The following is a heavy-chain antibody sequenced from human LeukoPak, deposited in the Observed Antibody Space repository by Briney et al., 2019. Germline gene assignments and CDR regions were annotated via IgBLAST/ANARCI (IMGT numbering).Heavy chain of an antibody. Sequence: ASVKVSCKASGYTFTRYGISWVRQAPGQGLEWMGWMSTYNGDTHYAQKFQGRVTMTTDTSTSTVCMDLRSLRSGDTAIYYCARDDCSGNTCYTGDSWGQGTLVTVSS. J-gene: IGHJ4*02. CDR2: MSTYNGDT. V-gene: IGHV1-18*01. D-gene: IGHD2-2*02. CDR3: ARDDCSGNTCYTGDS. CDR1: GYTFTRYG.